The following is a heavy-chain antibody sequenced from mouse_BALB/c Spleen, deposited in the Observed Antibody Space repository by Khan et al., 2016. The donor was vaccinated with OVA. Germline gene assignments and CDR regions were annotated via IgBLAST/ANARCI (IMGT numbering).Heavy chain of an antibody. Sequence: VKLEESGPGLVAPSQSLSITCTISGFSLTNYGVHWIRQPPGKGLEWLVVIWSDGSTTYNSALQSRLTISKDNSKSQVFLKMNSLQTDDTAMYCCARQPYYHYNIMDYWGQGTSVTVSA. D-gene: IGHD2-10*01. CDR2: IWSDGST. CDR3: ARQPYYHYNIMDY. J-gene: IGHJ4*01. CDR1: GFSLTNYG. V-gene: IGHV2-6-1*01.